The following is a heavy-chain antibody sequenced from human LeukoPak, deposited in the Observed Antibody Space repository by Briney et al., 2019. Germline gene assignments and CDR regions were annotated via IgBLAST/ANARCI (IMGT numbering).Heavy chain of an antibody. D-gene: IGHD2-15*01. CDR3: ASGKRSEDTRGWFDP. J-gene: IGHJ5*02. CDR1: GYSISSGYY. V-gene: IGHV4-38-2*02. CDR2: IYHSGST. Sequence: SETLSLTCTVSGYSISSGYYWGWIRQPPGKGLEWIGSIYHSGSTNYNPSLKSRVTISVDKSKNQFSLKLSSVTATDTAIYYCASGKRSEDTRGWFDPWGQGTLVTVSS.